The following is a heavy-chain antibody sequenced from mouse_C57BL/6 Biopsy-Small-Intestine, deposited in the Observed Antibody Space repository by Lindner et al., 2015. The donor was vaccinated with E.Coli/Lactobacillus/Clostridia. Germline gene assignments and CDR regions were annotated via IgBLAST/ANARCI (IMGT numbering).Heavy chain of an antibody. D-gene: IGHD1-1*01. Sequence: VQLQESGGGLVKPGGSLKLSCAASGFTFSDYGMHWVRQAPEKGLEWVAYISSGSSTIYYADTVKGRFTISRDNAKNTLFLQMTSLRSEVTAMYYCAKDYYGSSYDYWGQGTTLTVSS. CDR2: ISSGSSTI. CDR3: AKDYYGSSYDY. CDR1: GFTFSDYG. J-gene: IGHJ2*01. V-gene: IGHV5-17*01.